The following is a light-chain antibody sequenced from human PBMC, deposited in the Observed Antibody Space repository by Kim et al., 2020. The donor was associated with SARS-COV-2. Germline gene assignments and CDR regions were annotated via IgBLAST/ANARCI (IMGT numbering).Light chain of an antibody. J-gene: IGLJ1*01. CDR1: TSDVGGYNY. V-gene: IGLV2-14*01. CDR2: DVT. CDR3: NSYTTSNTYV. Sequence: QSALTQPASVSGSPGQSITISCTGTTSDVGGYNYVSWYQQHPGKVPRLMIYDVTKRPSGVSNRFSGSKSGNTASLTISGLQAEDEADYYCNSYTTSNTYVFGTGTKVTVL.